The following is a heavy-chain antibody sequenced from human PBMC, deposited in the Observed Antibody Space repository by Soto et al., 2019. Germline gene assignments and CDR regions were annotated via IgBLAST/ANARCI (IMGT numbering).Heavy chain of an antibody. CDR2: ISGSGGTT. V-gene: IGHV3-23*01. D-gene: IGHD3-3*01. J-gene: IGHJ6*02. Sequence: PGGSLRLSCVASGFTFKNYAMSWVRQAPGKGLEWVSAISGSGGTTYYSDSVKGRFTISRDNSKNTVYLQMNDLRVEDAAEYFCAKDSWAIFGVPAGEYYAMDVWGQGTTVT. CDR3: AKDSWAIFGVPAGEYYAMDV. CDR1: GFTFKNYA.